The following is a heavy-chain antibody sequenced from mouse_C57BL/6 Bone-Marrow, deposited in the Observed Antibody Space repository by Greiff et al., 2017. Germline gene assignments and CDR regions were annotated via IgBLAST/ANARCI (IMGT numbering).Heavy chain of an antibody. Sequence: QVHLQQSGAELAKPGASVKLSCKASGYTFTSYWMHWVKQRPGQGLEWIGYINPSSGYTKYNQKFKDKATLTADKSSSTAYMQLSSLTYEDSAVYYCIYCGAHWDFDVWGTGTTVTVSS. V-gene: IGHV1-7*01. D-gene: IGHD2-13*01. CDR2: INPSSGYT. CDR1: GYTFTSYW. CDR3: IYCGAHWDFDV. J-gene: IGHJ1*03.